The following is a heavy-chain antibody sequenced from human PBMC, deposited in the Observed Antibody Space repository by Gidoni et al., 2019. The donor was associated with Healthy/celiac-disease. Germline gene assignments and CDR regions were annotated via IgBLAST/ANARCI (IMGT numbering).Heavy chain of an antibody. D-gene: IGHD6-13*01. J-gene: IGHJ2*01. Sequence: EVHLLKLGEGWLHPGGSWGLPGQAVGVTSGTYDMTWVRQATGKGREWVSAIGTAGDPYYPGSVKGRFTISRENAKNSLYLQMNSLRAGDTAVYYCARGYFKQLGRNSGSTYWYFDLWGRGTLVTVSS. CDR2: IGTAGDP. CDR1: GVTSGTYD. V-gene: IGHV3-13*05. CDR3: ARGYFKQLGRNSGSTYWYFDL.